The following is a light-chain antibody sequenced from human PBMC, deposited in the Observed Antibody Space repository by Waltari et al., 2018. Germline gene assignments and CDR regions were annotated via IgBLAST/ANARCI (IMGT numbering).Light chain of an antibody. Sequence: QFALAQPASVSGFPGQSITLPCTGTSSDIGGYKYVPWYQQHPDKAPTVIIYDVNKRPSVVSRRFSGSKSGNTASLTISGLQPEDEADYFCSSYTSSSTNYVFGTATKVTVL. CDR3: SSYTSSSTNYV. CDR2: DVN. V-gene: IGLV2-14*03. J-gene: IGLJ1*01. CDR1: SSDIGGYKY.